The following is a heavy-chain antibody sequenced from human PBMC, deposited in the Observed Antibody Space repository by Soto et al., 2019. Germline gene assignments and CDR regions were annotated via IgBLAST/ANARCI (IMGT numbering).Heavy chain of an antibody. CDR3: ARTVLRFLEWLPLDV. D-gene: IGHD3-3*01. V-gene: IGHV3-33*01. CDR2: IWYDGSNK. CDR1: GFTFSSYG. Sequence: GGSLRLSCAASGFTFSSYGMHWVRQAPGKGLEWVAVIWYDGSNKYYADSVKGRFTISRDNSKNTLYLQMNSLRAEDTAVYYCARTVLRFLEWLPLDVWGKGTTVTVSS. J-gene: IGHJ6*04.